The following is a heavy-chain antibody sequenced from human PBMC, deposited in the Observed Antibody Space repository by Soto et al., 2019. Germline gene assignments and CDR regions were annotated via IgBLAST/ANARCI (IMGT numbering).Heavy chain of an antibody. CDR2: IYYSGST. CDR1: GGSISRYI. CDR3: ATYDSPYYYMDV. J-gene: IGHJ6*03. Sequence: QVQLQESGPGLVKPSETLSLTCTVSGGSISRYIWSWIRQPPGKGLQWIGHIYYSGSTDYNPSLKSRVAISVDASKTHFSLRLNSVTAADAAVYYCATYDSPYYYMDVWGKGTTVTVSS. V-gene: IGHV4-59*13. D-gene: IGHD3-16*01.